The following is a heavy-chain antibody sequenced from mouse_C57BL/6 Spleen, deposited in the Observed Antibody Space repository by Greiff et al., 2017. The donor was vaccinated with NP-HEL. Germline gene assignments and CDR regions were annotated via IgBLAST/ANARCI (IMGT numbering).Heavy chain of an antibody. J-gene: IGHJ4*01. CDR2: IYPGSGST. CDR1: GYTFTSYW. CDR3: AREDGSPNAMDY. Sequence: QVQLQQPGAELVKPGASVTLSCKASGYTFTSYWITWVKQRPGQGLEWIGDIYPGSGSTNYNEKFKSKATLTVDTSSSTAYMQLSSLTSEDSAVYYCAREDGSPNAMDYWGQRTSVTVSS. D-gene: IGHD1-1*01. V-gene: IGHV1-55*01.